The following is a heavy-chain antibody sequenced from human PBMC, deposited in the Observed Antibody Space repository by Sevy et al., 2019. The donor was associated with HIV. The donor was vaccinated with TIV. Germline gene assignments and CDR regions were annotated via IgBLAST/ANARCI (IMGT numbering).Heavy chain of an antibody. Sequence: GGSLRLSCAASGFIFSDYGMHWVRQAPGKGLEWVAVVWYDGSYKYYTDSVKGRFTISRDNSNNMEFLQMNSLRAEDTAVYYCAGDKLLPVMVSMVRGALSYYFDYWGQGTLVTVSS. CDR2: VWYDGSYK. J-gene: IGHJ4*02. V-gene: IGHV3-33*01. CDR3: AGDKLLPVMVSMVRGALSYYFDY. D-gene: IGHD3-10*01. CDR1: GFIFSDYG.